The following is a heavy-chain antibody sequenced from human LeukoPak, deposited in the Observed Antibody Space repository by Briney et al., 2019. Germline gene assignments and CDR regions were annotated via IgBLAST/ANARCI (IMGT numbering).Heavy chain of an antibody. Sequence: SVKVSCKASGGTFSSCAISWVRQAPGQGLEWMGRIIPIFGIANYAQKFQGRVTITADKSTSTAYMELSSLRSEDTAVYYCAGPPSPSSLDAFDIWGQGTMVTVSS. V-gene: IGHV1-69*04. CDR1: GGTFSSCA. CDR3: AGPPSPSSLDAFDI. D-gene: IGHD6-13*01. CDR2: IIPIFGIA. J-gene: IGHJ3*02.